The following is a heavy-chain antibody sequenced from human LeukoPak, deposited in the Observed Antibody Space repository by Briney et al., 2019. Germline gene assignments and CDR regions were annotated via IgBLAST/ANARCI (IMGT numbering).Heavy chain of an antibody. CDR1: GFTFRDYY. J-gene: IGHJ4*02. V-gene: IGHV3-11*04. Sequence: GGSLRLSCAASGFTFRDYYMSWIRQVPGQGLEWLSYIDGGCTITYYAAFEEGRFTISRDNAKNSVYLQMDSLRAEDTAVYYCARDRGYGSGYYFDNWGQGTLVTVSS. D-gene: IGHD3-3*01. CDR2: IDGGCTIT. CDR3: ARDRGYGSGYYFDN.